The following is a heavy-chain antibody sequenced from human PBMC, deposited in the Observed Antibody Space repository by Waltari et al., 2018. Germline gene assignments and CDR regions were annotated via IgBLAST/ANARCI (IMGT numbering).Heavy chain of an antibody. CDR2: IYTSGST. CDR3: ARERVAATDYYYGMDV. CDR1: GGSISSGRYS. V-gene: IGHV4-61*09. Sequence: QVQLQESGPGLVKPSQTLSLTCTVSGGSISSGRYSWSWIRQPAGKGLEWIGYIYTSGSTNYNPSLKSRVTISVDTSKNQFSLKLSSVTAADTAVYYCARERVAATDYYYGMDVWGQGTTVTVSS. D-gene: IGHD2-15*01. J-gene: IGHJ6*02.